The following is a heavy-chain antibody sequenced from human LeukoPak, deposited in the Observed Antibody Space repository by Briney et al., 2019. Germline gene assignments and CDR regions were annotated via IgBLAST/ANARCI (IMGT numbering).Heavy chain of an antibody. J-gene: IGHJ6*02. Sequence: GMSLRLSCAASGVTLSPYAMQWVRQAPGKGLEWVSGISASGGSTWYADSVKGRFTISRDNSENTLYLQMNSLRAEDTAVYYCAKYVSAKGPPYALDVWGQGTTVTVSS. CDR2: ISASGGST. V-gene: IGHV3-23*01. D-gene: IGHD2/OR15-2a*01. CDR3: AKYVSAKGPPYALDV. CDR1: GVTLSPYA.